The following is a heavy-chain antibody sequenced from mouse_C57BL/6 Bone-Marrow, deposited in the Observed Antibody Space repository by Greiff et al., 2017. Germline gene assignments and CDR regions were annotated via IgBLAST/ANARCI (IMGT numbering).Heavy chain of an antibody. D-gene: IGHD5-5*01. V-gene: IGHV14-4*01. CDR2: IDPENGDT. Sequence: EVQLQQSGAELVRPGASVKLSCTASGFNIKDDYMHWVKQRPEQGLEWIGWIDPENGDTEYASKFQGKATITADKSSNTAYLQLSSLTSEDTAVYYCTLPYYFDYWGQGTTLTVSS. J-gene: IGHJ2*01. CDR3: TLPYYFDY. CDR1: GFNIKDDY.